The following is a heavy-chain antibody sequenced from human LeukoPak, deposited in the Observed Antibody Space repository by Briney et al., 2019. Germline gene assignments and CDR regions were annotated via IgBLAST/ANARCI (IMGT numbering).Heavy chain of an antibody. D-gene: IGHD1-7*01. Sequence: ASVKVSCKAFGYTFTSNYMHWVRQAPGQGPEWMGVISPSGGSTTYAQKFQGRVTLTRDMSTSTDYLELSSLRSEDTAVYYCARAGWNYASYYYYMDVWGKGTTVTVSS. J-gene: IGHJ6*03. V-gene: IGHV1-46*01. CDR1: GYTFTSNY. CDR2: ISPSGGST. CDR3: ARAGWNYASYYYYMDV.